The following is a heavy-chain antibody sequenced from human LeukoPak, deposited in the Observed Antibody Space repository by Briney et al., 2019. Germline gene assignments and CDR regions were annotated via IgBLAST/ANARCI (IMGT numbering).Heavy chain of an antibody. Sequence: SEILSLTCSVSGGSISTYYWTWIRQPPGKGLEWIGFSHYSGSTNYNPSLKSRVTISVDTSKNQFSLKLSSVTAADTAVYYCARQSRPGYCSGGSCYSGFDYWGQGTLVTVSS. CDR1: GGSISTYY. CDR3: ARQSRPGYCSGGSCYSGFDY. CDR2: SHYSGST. D-gene: IGHD2-15*01. V-gene: IGHV4-59*01. J-gene: IGHJ4*02.